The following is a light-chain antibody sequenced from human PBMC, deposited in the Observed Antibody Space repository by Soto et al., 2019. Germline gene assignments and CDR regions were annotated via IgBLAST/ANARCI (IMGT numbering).Light chain of an antibody. CDR3: QHYNNWPPLT. Sequence: EIVMTQSPATLSVSPGERATLSCRASQSVSSNLAWYQQKPVQAPRLLIYGASTRATGIPARFSGSGSRTEFPLTISSLQSADFAVYSCQHYNNWPPLTVGGGTKVEIK. CDR2: GAS. V-gene: IGKV3-15*01. J-gene: IGKJ4*01. CDR1: QSVSSN.